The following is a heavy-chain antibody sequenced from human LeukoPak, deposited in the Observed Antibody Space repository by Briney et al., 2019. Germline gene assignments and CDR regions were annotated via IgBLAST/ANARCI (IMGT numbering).Heavy chain of an antibody. CDR3: ARDMDSYGYEESYGY. V-gene: IGHV3-11*01. CDR1: GFTFSDYY. J-gene: IGHJ4*02. Sequence: GGSLRLSCAASGFTFSDYYMSWIRQAPGKGLEWVSYISSSGSTIYYADSVKGRFTISRDNAKNSLYLQMNSLRAEDTAVYYCARDMDSYGYEESYGYWGQGTLVTVFS. D-gene: IGHD5-18*01. CDR2: ISSSGSTI.